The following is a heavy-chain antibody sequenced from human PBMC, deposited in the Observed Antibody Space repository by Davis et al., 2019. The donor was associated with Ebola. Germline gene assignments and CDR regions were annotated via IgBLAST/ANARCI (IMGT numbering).Heavy chain of an antibody. Sequence: PGGSLRLSCAASGFTFNRYWMSWVRQAPGKGLQWVANIKEDGSEKYYVDSVKGRFTISRDNTKNSLYLQMNSLRAEDTAVYYCARVSVPAALVPNDYYAMDVWGQGTTVTVSS. J-gene: IGHJ6*02. CDR2: IKEDGSEK. CDR1: GFTFNRYW. V-gene: IGHV3-7*03. CDR3: ARVSVPAALVPNDYYAMDV. D-gene: IGHD2-2*01.